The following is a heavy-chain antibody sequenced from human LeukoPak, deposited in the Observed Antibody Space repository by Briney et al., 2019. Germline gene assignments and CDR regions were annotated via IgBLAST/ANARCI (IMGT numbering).Heavy chain of an antibody. CDR2: IYHSGSA. V-gene: IGHV4-59*01. D-gene: IGHD2-15*01. J-gene: IGHJ6*02. Sequence: SETLSLTCAVSGGSISTYYWSWIRQPPGKGLEWIGYIYHSGSANYNPSLKSRVTISVDTSKNQFSLKLRSVTAADTAVYYCARLVYYSGVDVWGQGTTVTVSS. CDR1: GGSISTYY. CDR3: ARLVYYSGVDV.